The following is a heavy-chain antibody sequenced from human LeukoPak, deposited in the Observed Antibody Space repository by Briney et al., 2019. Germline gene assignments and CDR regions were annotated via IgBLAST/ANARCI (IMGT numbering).Heavy chain of an antibody. D-gene: IGHD6-19*01. CDR2: ISGSGGST. J-gene: IGHJ6*02. V-gene: IGHV3-23*01. CDR3: ARGLAVAGLYYYYGMDV. CDR1: GLTFSSYA. Sequence: GGSLRLSCAASGLTFSSYAMSWVRQAPGKGLEWVSAISGSGGSTYYADSVKGRFTISRDNSKNTLYLQMNSLRAEDTAVYYCARGLAVAGLYYYYGMDVWGQGTTVTVSS.